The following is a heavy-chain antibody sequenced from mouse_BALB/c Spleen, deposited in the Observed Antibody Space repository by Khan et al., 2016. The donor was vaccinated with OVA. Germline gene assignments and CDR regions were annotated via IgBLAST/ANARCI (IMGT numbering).Heavy chain of an antibody. CDR3: ARPPDFSDVLVY. J-gene: IGHJ4*01. CDR2: INPNTGEP. CDR1: GYTFTNYG. V-gene: IGHV9-3-1*01. Sequence: QIQLVQSGPELKKPGETVKISCKASGYTFTNYGLNWVKQAPGKGLQWMGWINPNTGEPTYAVDFKGRFAFSLETSASTAYLQINNLKNEDSSTYFCARPPDFSDVLVYWGQGTSVTVSS.